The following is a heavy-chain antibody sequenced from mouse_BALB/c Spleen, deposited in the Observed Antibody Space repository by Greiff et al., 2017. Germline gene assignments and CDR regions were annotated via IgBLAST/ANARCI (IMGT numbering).Heavy chain of an antibody. Sequence: DVKLVESGGGLVKPGGSLKLSCAASGFTFSSYAMSWVRQTPEKRLEWVASISSGGSTYYPDSVKGRFTISRDNARNILYLQMSSLRSEDTAMYYCARNYGRDYFDYWGQGTTLTVSS. D-gene: IGHD1-1*01. CDR3: ARNYGRDYFDY. CDR1: GFTFSSYA. J-gene: IGHJ2*01. CDR2: ISSGGST. V-gene: IGHV5-6-5*01.